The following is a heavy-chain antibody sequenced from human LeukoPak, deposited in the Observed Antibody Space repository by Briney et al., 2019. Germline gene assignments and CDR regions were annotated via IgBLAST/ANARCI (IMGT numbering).Heavy chain of an antibody. V-gene: IGHV1-2*02. J-gene: IGHJ3*02. D-gene: IGHD6-19*01. CDR3: ARDEADSSYNAFDI. CDR1: GYTFTGYY. Sequence: ASVKVSFKASGYTFTGYYMHWVRQAPGQGLEWMGWINPKSGDTKYAQKFQGRVTMTSDTSISTAYVELSRLISDDTAVYYCARDEADSSYNAFDIWGQGTMVTVSS. CDR2: INPKSGDT.